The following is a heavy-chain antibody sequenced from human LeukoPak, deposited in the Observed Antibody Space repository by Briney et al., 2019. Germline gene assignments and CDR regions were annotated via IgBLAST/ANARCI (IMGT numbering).Heavy chain of an antibody. CDR3: AKGSSSSNYYYGMDV. CDR1: GFTFSSYA. D-gene: IGHD2-2*01. V-gene: IGHV3-30-3*01. Sequence: GGSLRLSCAASGFTFSSYAMHWVRQAPGKGLEWVAVISYDGSNKYYADSVKGRFTISRDNSKNTLYLQMNSLRVEDTALYYCAKGSSSSNYYYGMDVWGQGTTVTVS. CDR2: ISYDGSNK. J-gene: IGHJ6*02.